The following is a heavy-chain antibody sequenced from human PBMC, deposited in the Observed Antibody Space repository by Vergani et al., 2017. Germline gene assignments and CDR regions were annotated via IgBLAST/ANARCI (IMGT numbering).Heavy chain of an antibody. Sequence: VQLVESGGGVVQPGGSLRLSCAASGFTFSSYSMNWVRQAPGKGLEWVSSISSSSSYIYYADSVKGRFTISRDNAKNSLYLQMNSLRAEDTAVYYCARDYSGYDPGDAFDIWGQGTMVTVSS. J-gene: IGHJ3*02. CDR2: ISSSSSYI. CDR1: GFTFSSYS. V-gene: IGHV3-21*01. CDR3: ARDYSGYDPGDAFDI. D-gene: IGHD5-12*01.